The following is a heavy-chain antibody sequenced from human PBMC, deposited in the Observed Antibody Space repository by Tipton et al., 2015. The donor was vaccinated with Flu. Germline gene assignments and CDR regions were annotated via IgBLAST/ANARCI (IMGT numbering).Heavy chain of an antibody. V-gene: IGHV4-59*01. J-gene: IGHJ1*01. D-gene: IGHD1-26*01. CDR2: IYYSGST. CDR1: GGSIRIYY. Sequence: TLSLTCTVSGGSIRIYYWSWIRQPPGKGLEWIGYIYYSGSTNYNPSLKSRVTISVDTSKNQFSLKLSSVTAADTAVYYCARYGTYDGSRYFQHLGQGSLVAVSS. CDR3: ARYGTYDGSRYFQH.